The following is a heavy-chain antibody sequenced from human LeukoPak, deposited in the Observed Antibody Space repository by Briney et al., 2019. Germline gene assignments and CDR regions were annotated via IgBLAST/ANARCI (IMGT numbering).Heavy chain of an antibody. D-gene: IGHD2-21*02. J-gene: IGHJ5*02. CDR2: FYSGST. V-gene: IGHV4-59*08. Sequence: SETLSLTCTVSGGSISSYYWSWIRQPPGKGLEWIGYFYSGSTSYNVSLKSRVTISVDTSKNQFSLKLSSVTAADTAVYYCARNTTEVVTAKWFDPWGQGTLVTVSS. CDR3: ARNTTEVVTAKWFDP. CDR1: GGSISSYY.